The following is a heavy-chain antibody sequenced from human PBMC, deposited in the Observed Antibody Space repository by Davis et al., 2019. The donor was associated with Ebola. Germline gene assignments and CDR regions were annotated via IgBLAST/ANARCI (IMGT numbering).Heavy chain of an antibody. CDR1: GGSFSGYY. CDR3: ARRDKSSSWSTWDYFDY. J-gene: IGHJ4*02. CDR2: IYYSGST. D-gene: IGHD6-13*01. V-gene: IGHV4-39*01. Sequence: MPSETLSLTCAVYGGSFSGYYWGWIRQPPGKGLEWIGSIYYSGSTYYNPSLKSRVTISVDTSKNQFSLKLSSVTAADTAVYYCARRDKSSSWSTWDYFDYWGQGTLVTVSS.